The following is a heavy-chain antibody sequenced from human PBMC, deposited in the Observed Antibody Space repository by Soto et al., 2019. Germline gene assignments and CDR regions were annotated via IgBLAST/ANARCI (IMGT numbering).Heavy chain of an antibody. CDR2: IYHSGST. V-gene: IGHV4-30-2*01. CDR3: ARVPDR. J-gene: IGHJ5*02. Sequence: NPSPPCPVSGWSLSRGGFSWSWIRQPPGKGLEWIGYIYHSGSTYYNPSLKSRVTISVDRSKNQFSLKLSSVTAADTAVYYCARVPDRWGQGTLVTVSS. D-gene: IGHD2-2*01. CDR1: GWSLSRGGFS.